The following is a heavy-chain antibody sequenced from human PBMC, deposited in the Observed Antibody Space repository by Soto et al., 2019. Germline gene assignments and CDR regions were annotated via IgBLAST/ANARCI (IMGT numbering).Heavy chain of an antibody. D-gene: IGHD2-2*01. CDR2: MNPNSGNT. Sequence: ASVKVSCKASGYTFTSYDINWVRQATGQGLEWMGWMNPNSGNTGYAQKFQGRVTMTRNTSISTAYMELSSLRSEDTAVYYCARGGGIYCSSTSCYEAYYYYYYMDVWGKGTTVTVSS. CDR3: ARGGGIYCSSTSCYEAYYYYYYMDV. CDR1: GYTFTSYD. J-gene: IGHJ6*03. V-gene: IGHV1-8*01.